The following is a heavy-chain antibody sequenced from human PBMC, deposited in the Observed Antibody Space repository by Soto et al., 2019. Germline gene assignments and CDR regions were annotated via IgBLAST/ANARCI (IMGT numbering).Heavy chain of an antibody. V-gene: IGHV3-23*01. CDR1: GFTFSSYA. D-gene: IGHD2-15*01. J-gene: IGHJ4*02. CDR3: AKWTVVVVAATRGGYFDY. Sequence: EVQLLESGGGLVQPGGSLRLSCVASGFTFSSYAMSWVRQAPGKGLEWVSVISGSGGYTYYADSVKGRFIISRDNSKNTLYLQMNSLRAEDTAVYYCAKWTVVVVAATRGGYFDYWGQGTLVTVSS. CDR2: ISGSGGYT.